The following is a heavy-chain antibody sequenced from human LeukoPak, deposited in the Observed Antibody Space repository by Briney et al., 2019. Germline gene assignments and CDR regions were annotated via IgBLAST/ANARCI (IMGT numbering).Heavy chain of an antibody. D-gene: IGHD3-22*01. CDR2: MYHSGTT. CDR3: ARGGAEYYYDSSGYYLLDY. J-gene: IGHJ4*02. Sequence: SETLSLTCTLSGYSISSGYFWGWIRQPPGKGLEWIGSMYHSGTTYYNPSLKSRVTISVDTSKNQFSLKLSSVTAAGTAVYYCARGGAEYYYDSSGYYLLDYWGQGTLVTVSS. V-gene: IGHV4-38-2*02. CDR1: GYSISSGYF.